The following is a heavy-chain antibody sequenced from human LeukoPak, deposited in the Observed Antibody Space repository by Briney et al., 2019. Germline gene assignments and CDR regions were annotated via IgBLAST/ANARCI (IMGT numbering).Heavy chain of an antibody. J-gene: IGHJ6*02. CDR3: ARILHGILDGMDV. D-gene: IGHD3/OR15-3a*01. Sequence: GGSLRLSCAASGFIFXKXXXXXXXXXXXXXXXXVSVIGDGGDTFYSGSVRGRFTIFRENAKNSLYLQMNSLGAGDTAVYYCARILHGILDGMDVWGQGTTVTVSS. V-gene: IGHV3-13*01. CDR1: GFIFXKXX. CDR2: IGDGGDT.